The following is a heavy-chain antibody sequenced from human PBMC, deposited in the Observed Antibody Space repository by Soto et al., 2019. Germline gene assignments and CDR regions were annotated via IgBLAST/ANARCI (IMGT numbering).Heavy chain of an antibody. CDR1: GGSINSGGYS. D-gene: IGHD2-2*01. V-gene: IGHV4-30-2*01. Sequence: QLQLQESGSGLVKPSQTLSLTCTVSGGSINSGGYSWIWIRQPPGKGLEWIGYIYHTGNTFYNPSRQGGVTISVDQSKHQFSLSLGSVTAADTAMYYCARVERTLSTPFAYGMDVWGQGTTVTVSS. CDR2: IYHTGNT. CDR3: ARVERTLSTPFAYGMDV. J-gene: IGHJ6*02.